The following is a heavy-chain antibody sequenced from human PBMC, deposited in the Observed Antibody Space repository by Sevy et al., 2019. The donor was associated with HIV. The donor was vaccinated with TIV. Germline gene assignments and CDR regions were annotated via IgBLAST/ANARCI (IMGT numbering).Heavy chain of an antibody. CDR3: ALYPPYSGSYYYYGMDV. Sequence: SETLSLTCTVSGGSISSSSYYWGWIRQPPGKGLEWIGSIYYSGSTYYNPSLKSRVTISVDTSKNQFSLKLSSVTAADTAVYYCALYPPYSGSYYYYGMDVWGQGTTVTVSS. CDR2: IYYSGST. D-gene: IGHD1-26*01. V-gene: IGHV4-39*01. CDR1: GGSISSSSYY. J-gene: IGHJ6*02.